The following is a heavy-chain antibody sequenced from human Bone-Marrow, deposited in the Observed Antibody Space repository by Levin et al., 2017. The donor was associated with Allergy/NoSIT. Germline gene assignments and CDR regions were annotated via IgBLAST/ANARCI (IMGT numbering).Heavy chain of an antibody. CDR1: GGSISSYY. CDR2: IYYSGST. CDR3: ARGGDFWSGHANNWFDP. D-gene: IGHD3-3*01. Sequence: SETLSLTCTVSGGSISSYYWSWIRQPPGKGLEWIGYIYYSGSTNYNPSLKSRVTISVDTSKNQFSLKLSSVTAADTAVYYCARGGDFWSGHANNWFDPWGQGTLVTVSS. J-gene: IGHJ5*02. V-gene: IGHV4-59*01.